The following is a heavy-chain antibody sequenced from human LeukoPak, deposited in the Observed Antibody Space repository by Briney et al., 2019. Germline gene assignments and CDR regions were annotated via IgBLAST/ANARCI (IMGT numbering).Heavy chain of an antibody. CDR3: ARVVQVPAVYFDF. CDR2: IYYSGST. V-gene: IGHV4-31*03. Sequence: SQTLSLTCTVSGGSISSGGYYWRWIRQHPGKGLQWIGYIYYSGSTYYNPSLKSRVTISVDMSKNQFSLKLSSVTAADTAVYYCARVVQVPAVYFDFWGQGTLVTVSS. CDR1: GGSISSGGYY. J-gene: IGHJ4*02. D-gene: IGHD2-2*01.